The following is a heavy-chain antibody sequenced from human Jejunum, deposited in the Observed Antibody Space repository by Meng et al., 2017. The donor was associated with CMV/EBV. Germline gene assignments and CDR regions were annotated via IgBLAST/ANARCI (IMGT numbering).Heavy chain of an antibody. V-gene: IGHV3-7*01. D-gene: IGHD1-7*01. CDR3: ARGGSNWNYDGFDM. CDR1: GFTFGDYW. CDR2: IKQDGSTK. Sequence: GFTFGDYWMSWVRQAPGKGLEWVADIKQDGSTKYYVASVKGRFTISRDNAKRSLFLQMNSLRVEDTSVYYCARGGSNWNYDGFDMWGQGTMVTVSS. J-gene: IGHJ3*02.